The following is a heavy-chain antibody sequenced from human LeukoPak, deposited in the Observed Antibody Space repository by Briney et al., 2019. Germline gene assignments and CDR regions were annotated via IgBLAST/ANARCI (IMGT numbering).Heavy chain of an antibody. D-gene: IGHD2-2*02. CDR2: ISGSGGST. V-gene: IGHV3-23*01. CDR1: GFTFSTSA. Sequence: QPGGSLRLSCAASGFTFSTSAMTWVRQAPGKGLEWVSGISGSGGSTYYADSVKGRFTISRDNSKNTLYLQMNSLRAEDTAVYYCAKDLTLVVPAAIDYYYYMDVWGKGTTVTVSS. J-gene: IGHJ6*03. CDR3: AKDLTLVVPAAIDYYYYMDV.